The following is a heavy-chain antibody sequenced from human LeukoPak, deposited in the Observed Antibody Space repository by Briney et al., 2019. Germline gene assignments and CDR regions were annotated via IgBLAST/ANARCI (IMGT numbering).Heavy chain of an antibody. CDR2: ISSSSSII. J-gene: IGHJ3*02. V-gene: IGHV3-48*04. CDR1: GFTFSSYS. D-gene: IGHD7-27*01. Sequence: GGSLRLSCAASGFTFSSYSMNWVRQAPGKGLEWVSYISSSSSIIYYADSVKGRFTISRDNAKNSLHLQMNSLRAEDTAAYYCARDSPADWGSLGAFDIWGQGTMVTVSS. CDR3: ARDSPADWGSLGAFDI.